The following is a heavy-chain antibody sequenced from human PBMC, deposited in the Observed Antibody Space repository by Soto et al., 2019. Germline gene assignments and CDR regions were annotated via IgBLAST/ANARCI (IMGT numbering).Heavy chain of an antibody. J-gene: IGHJ6*02. CDR2: ISAYNGNI. D-gene: IGHD6-13*01. Sequence: QVQLVQSGAEVKKPGASVKVSCKASGYTFTNYGITWVRQAPGQGLEWMGWISAYNGNIKYAQNLQDRVTMTTDTSTSTGYMELRSLRSDDTAVYYCARDSSSRSYGMDVWGQGTTVTVSS. V-gene: IGHV1-18*01. CDR3: ARDSSSRSYGMDV. CDR1: GYTFTNYG.